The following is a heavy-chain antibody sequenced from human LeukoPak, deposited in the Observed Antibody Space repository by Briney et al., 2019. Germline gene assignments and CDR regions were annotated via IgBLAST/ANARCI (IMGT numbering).Heavy chain of an antibody. CDR2: INPNSGGT. Sequence: ASVTVSCKASGYTFTGYYMHWVRQAPGQGLEWMGWINPNSGGTNYAQKFQGRVTMTRDTSISTAYMELSRLRSDDTAVYYCARGGFWSGPHDAFDIWGQGTMVTVSS. J-gene: IGHJ3*02. D-gene: IGHD3-3*01. CDR1: GYTFTGYY. CDR3: ARGGFWSGPHDAFDI. V-gene: IGHV1-2*02.